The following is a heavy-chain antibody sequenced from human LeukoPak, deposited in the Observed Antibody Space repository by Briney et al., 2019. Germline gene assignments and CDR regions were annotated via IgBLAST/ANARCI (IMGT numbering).Heavy chain of an antibody. J-gene: IGHJ4*02. CDR3: AKDDRYCDILTGLGDY. CDR2: VSYDGSNK. CDR1: GFTFSSYG. Sequence: GGSLRLSCAASGFTFSSYGMHWVRQAPGKGLEWVAVVSYDGSNKYYADSVKGRFTISRDNSKNTLYLQMNSLRAEDTAVYYCAKDDRYCDILTGLGDYWGQGTLVTVSS. D-gene: IGHD3-9*01. V-gene: IGHV3-30*18.